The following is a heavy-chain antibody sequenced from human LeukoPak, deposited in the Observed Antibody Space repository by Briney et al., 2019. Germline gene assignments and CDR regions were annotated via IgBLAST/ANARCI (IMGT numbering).Heavy chain of an antibody. CDR1: GFTFSSYG. CDR3: VRVGYTNYGIDY. Sequence: GGSLRLSCAVSGFTFSSYGMHWVRQAPGKGLEWVAVIWYDGSNKYYADSVKGRFTISRDSSKNTLDLQMNSLRAEDTAVYYCVRVGYTNYGIDYWGQGTLVTVSS. V-gene: IGHV3-33*01. D-gene: IGHD4-11*01. CDR2: IWYDGSNK. J-gene: IGHJ4*02.